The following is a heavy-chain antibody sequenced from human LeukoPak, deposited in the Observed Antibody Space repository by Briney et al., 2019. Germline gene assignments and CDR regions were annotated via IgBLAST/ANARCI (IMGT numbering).Heavy chain of an antibody. D-gene: IGHD1-1*01. CDR2: FDPEDGET. Sequence: ASVKVSCKVSGYTLTELSMHWVRQAPGKGLEWMGGFDPEDGETIYAQKFQGRVTMTEDTSTDTAYMELSSLRSEDTAVYYCATDRRGWNDAVGWFDPWGQGTLVTVSS. J-gene: IGHJ5*02. CDR1: GYTLTELS. CDR3: ATDRRGWNDAVGWFDP. V-gene: IGHV1-24*01.